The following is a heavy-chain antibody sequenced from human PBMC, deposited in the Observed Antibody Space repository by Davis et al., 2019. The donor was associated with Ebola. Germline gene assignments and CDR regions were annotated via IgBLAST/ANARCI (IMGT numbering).Heavy chain of an antibody. CDR3: ASDCSSTSCQSRHDDY. CDR1: GGSFSGYY. J-gene: IGHJ4*02. CDR2: INHSGST. Sequence: PSETLSLTCAVYGGSFSGYYWSWIRQPPGKGLEWIGEINHSGSTNYDPSLKSRVTISVDTSKNQFSLKLSSVTAADTAVYYCASDCSSTSCQSRHDDYWGQGTLVTVSS. D-gene: IGHD2-2*01. V-gene: IGHV4-34*01.